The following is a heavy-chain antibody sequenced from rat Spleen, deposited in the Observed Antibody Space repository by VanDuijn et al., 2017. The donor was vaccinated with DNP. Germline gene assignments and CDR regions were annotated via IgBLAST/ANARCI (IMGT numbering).Heavy chain of an antibody. V-gene: IGHV5S13*01. CDR2: ISPSGGST. D-gene: IGHD1-2*01. CDR3: ARSDSYGFPY. J-gene: IGHJ3*01. CDR1: GFTFSNYG. Sequence: EVQLVESGGGLVQPGGSLKLSCAASGFTFSNYGMHWIRQAPTKGLEWVASISPSGGSTYYRDSVKGRFTISRDDAKNTQYLQMVSLRSEDTATYYCARSDSYGFPYWGQGTLVTVSS.